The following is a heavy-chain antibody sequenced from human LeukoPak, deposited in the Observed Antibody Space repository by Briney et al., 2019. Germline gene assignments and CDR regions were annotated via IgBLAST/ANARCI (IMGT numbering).Heavy chain of an antibody. CDR1: GFTFSTYT. CDR2: ISSSSNYI. D-gene: IGHD3-22*01. V-gene: IGHV3-21*01. CDR3: ARGTTYYYDSSGYF. Sequence: TGGSLRLSCAVSGFTFSTYTMNWVRQAPGKGLEWVSSISSSSNYIYYADSVRGRFTISRDNSKNTLYLQMNSLRAEDTAVYYCARGTTYYYDSSGYFWGQGTLVTVSS. J-gene: IGHJ4*02.